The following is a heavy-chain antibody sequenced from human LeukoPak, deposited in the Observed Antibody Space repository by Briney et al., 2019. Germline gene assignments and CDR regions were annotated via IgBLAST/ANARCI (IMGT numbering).Heavy chain of an antibody. CDR2: IYYSGST. CDR1: GGSISSYY. D-gene: IGHD1-1*01. Sequence: SVTLSLTCTVSGGSISSYYWSWIRQPPGKGLEWIGYIYYSGSTNYNPSLKSRVTISVDTSKNQYSLKLSSVTAADTAVYYCARATTGTTNWFDPWGQGTLVTVSS. CDR3: ARATTGTTNWFDP. V-gene: IGHV4-59*01. J-gene: IGHJ5*02.